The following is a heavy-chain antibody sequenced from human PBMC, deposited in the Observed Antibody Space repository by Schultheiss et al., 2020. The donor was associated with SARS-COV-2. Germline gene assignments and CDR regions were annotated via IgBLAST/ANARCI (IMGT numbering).Heavy chain of an antibody. J-gene: IGHJ4*02. CDR2: IYHSGST. V-gene: IGHV4-30-2*05. Sequence: SETLSLTCAVSGGSISSGGYSWSWIRQPPGKGLEWIGYIYHSGSTYYNPSLKSRVTISVDTSKNQFSLKLSSVTAADTAVYYCARAGTVTLFDYWGQGTLVTVSS. D-gene: IGHD4-17*01. CDR3: ARAGTVTLFDY. CDR1: GGSISSGGYS.